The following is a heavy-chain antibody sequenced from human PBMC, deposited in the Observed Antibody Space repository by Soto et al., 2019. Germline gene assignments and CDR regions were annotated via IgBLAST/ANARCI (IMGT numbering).Heavy chain of an antibody. D-gene: IGHD2-21*01. V-gene: IGHV1-8*01. CDR2: MNPNSGNT. CDR1: GYTFTSYD. Sequence: ASVKVSCKASGYTFTSYDINWVRQATGQGLEWMGWMNPNSGNTGYAQKFQGRVTMTRNTSISTAYMELSSLRSEDTAVYYCARYCGGDCYKYFQHWGQGTLVTVLL. CDR3: ARYCGGDCYKYFQH. J-gene: IGHJ1*01.